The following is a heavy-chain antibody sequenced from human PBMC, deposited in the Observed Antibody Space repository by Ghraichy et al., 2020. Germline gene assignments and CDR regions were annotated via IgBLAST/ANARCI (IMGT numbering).Heavy chain of an antibody. CDR1: GYSITSYW. CDR2: IYPGDSDT. V-gene: IGHV5-51*01. D-gene: IGHD6-13*01. Sequence: ESLNISCKGSGYSITSYWIAWVRQMPGKGLEWMGIIYPGDSDTRYSPSFQGQVTISADKSISTAYLQWSSLKASDTAMYYCARHGPYSTSWYLGGFDYWGQGTLVTVSS. CDR3: ARHGPYSTSWYLGGFDY. J-gene: IGHJ4*02.